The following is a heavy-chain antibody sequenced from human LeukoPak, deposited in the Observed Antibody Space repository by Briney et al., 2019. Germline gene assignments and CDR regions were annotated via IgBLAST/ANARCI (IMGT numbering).Heavy chain of an antibody. Sequence: ASVKVSCKASGYTFTNYGISWVRQAPGQGLEWMGWMNPNSGNTGYAQKFQGRVTMTRNTSISTAYMELSSLRSEDTAVYYCARGLLFSWFDPWGQGTLVTVSS. CDR1: GYTFTNYG. D-gene: IGHD2-21*01. CDR3: ARGLLFSWFDP. J-gene: IGHJ5*02. CDR2: MNPNSGNT. V-gene: IGHV1-8*02.